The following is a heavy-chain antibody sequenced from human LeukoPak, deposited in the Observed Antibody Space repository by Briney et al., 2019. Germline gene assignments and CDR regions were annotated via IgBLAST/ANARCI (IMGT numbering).Heavy chain of an antibody. CDR2: INHSGST. J-gene: IGHJ4*02. Sequence: KASETLSFTCAVYGGSFSGYYWSWIRQPPGKGLEWIGEINHSGSTNYNPSLKSRVTISVDTSKNQFSLKLSSVTAADTAVYYCARGEGVAAAGRFDYWGQGTLVTVSS. CDR1: GGSFSGYY. CDR3: ARGEGVAAAGRFDY. V-gene: IGHV4-34*01. D-gene: IGHD6-13*01.